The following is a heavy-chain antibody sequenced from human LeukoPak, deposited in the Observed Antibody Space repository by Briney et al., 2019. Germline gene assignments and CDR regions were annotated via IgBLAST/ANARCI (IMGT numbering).Heavy chain of an antibody. D-gene: IGHD2-15*01. CDR2: IDPSDSYT. J-gene: IGHJ4*02. CDR1: GYSFTSYW. Sequence: GESLKIYCKGSGYSFTSYWISWVRQMPGKGLEWMGRIDPSDSYTNYSPSFQGHVTISADKSISTAYLQWSSLKASDTAMYYCARQGFVVVVAVPDYWGQGTLVTVSS. V-gene: IGHV5-10-1*01. CDR3: ARQGFVVVVAVPDY.